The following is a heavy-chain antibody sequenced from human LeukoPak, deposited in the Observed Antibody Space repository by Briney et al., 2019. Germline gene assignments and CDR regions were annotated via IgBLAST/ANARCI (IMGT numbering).Heavy chain of an antibody. CDR3: ATALNRELDLLPFDY. D-gene: IGHD3-10*01. CDR2: FDPEDGET. CDR1: GYTLTELS. J-gene: IGHJ4*02. Sequence: GASVKVSCKVSGYTLTELSMHWVRQAPGKGLEWMGGFDPEDGETIYAQKFQGRVTMTEDTSTDTAYMELSSLRSEDTAVYYCATALNRELDLLPFDYWGQGTLVTVSS. V-gene: IGHV1-24*01.